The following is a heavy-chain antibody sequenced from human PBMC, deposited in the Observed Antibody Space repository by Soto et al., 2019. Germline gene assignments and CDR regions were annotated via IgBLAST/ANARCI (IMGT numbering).Heavy chain of an antibody. V-gene: IGHV3-21*01. Sequence: GGSLRLSCAASGFTFSSYSMNWVRQAPGKGLEWVSSISSSSSYIYYADSVKGRFTISRDNAKNSLYLQMNSLRAEDTAVYYCARGGVQLVRLIWFDPLGQGTLVTVSS. J-gene: IGHJ5*02. CDR2: ISSSSSYI. CDR1: GFTFSSYS. D-gene: IGHD1-1*01. CDR3: ARGGVQLVRLIWFDP.